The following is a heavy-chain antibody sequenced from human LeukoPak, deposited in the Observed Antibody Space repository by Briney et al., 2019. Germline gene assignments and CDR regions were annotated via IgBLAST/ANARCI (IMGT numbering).Heavy chain of an antibody. J-gene: IGHJ6*02. CDR2: ISSSSSYI. V-gene: IGHV3-21*01. CDR3: ARDLWDIVVVTAIQPYYGMDV. CDR1: GFTFSSYA. Sequence: GGSLKLSCAVSGFTFSSYAMSWVRQAPGKGLEWVSSISSSSSYIYYADSVKGRFTISRDNAKNSLYLQMNSLRAEDTAVYYCARDLWDIVVVTAIQPYYGMDVWGQGTTVTVSS. D-gene: IGHD2-21*02.